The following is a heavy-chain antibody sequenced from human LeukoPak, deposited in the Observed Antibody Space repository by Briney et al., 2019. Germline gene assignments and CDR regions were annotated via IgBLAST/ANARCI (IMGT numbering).Heavy chain of an antibody. V-gene: IGHV1-18*01. Sequence: ASVKVSCKASGYTFTSYGISWVRQASGQGLEWMGWISAYNGNTNYAQKLQGRVTMTTDTSTSTAYIELRSLRSDDTAVYYCARGLYCSSTSCSYYYYYGMDVWGQGTTVTVSS. CDR1: GYTFTSYG. CDR2: ISAYNGNT. J-gene: IGHJ6*02. D-gene: IGHD2-2*01. CDR3: ARGLYCSSTSCSYYYYYGMDV.